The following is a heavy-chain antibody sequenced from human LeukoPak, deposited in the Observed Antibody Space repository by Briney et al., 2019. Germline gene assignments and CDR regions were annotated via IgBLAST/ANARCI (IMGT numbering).Heavy chain of an antibody. Sequence: ASVKVSCKASGYTFTSYDINWVRQATGQGLEWMGWMNPNSGNTGYAQKFQGRVTMTRNTSISTAYMELSSLRSEDTAVYYCARGTRDIVATTDYFDYWGQGTLVTVSS. CDR1: GYTFTSYD. V-gene: IGHV1-8*01. J-gene: IGHJ4*02. D-gene: IGHD5-12*01. CDR2: MNPNSGNT. CDR3: ARGTRDIVATTDYFDY.